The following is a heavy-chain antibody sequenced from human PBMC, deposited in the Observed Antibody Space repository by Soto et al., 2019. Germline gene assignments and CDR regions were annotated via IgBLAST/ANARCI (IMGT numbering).Heavy chain of an antibody. J-gene: IGHJ4*02. CDR1: GYIFTMYG. CDR2: ISAFNGDT. V-gene: IGHV1-18*01. D-gene: IGHD2-2*01. Sequence: QVQLVQSGAEVKKPGAAVKVSCLASGYIFTMYGISWVRQAPGQGPEWMGWISAFNGDTNYAQTLQGRVTMTRDTSTNTAYMELRSLTSDDTAVYYCARDVGDEYCMSPSCDGNIDNWGQGTLVTVSS. CDR3: ARDVGDEYCMSPSCDGNIDN.